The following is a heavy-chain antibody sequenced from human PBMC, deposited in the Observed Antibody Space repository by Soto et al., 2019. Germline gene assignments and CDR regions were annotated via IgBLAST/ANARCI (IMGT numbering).Heavy chain of an antibody. V-gene: IGHV5-51*01. D-gene: IGHD1-26*01. CDR3: ARRQWELLRGMAV. J-gene: IGHJ6*02. CDR2: IYPGDSDT. CDR1: GYSFTSYW. Sequence: PGESLKISCQGSGYSFTSYWIGWVRQMPGKGLEWMGIIYPGDSDTRYSPSFQGQVTMSVDKSISTAYLQWNSLKASDTAMYYYARRQWELLRGMAVWGQGTTVTVSS.